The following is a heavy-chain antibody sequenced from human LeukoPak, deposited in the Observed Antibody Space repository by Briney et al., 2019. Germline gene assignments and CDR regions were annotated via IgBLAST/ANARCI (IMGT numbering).Heavy chain of an antibody. V-gene: IGHV4-59*01. CDR1: GGSISSYY. D-gene: IGHD3-22*01. J-gene: IGHJ3*02. CDR2: IYYSGST. CDR3: ARERPPYYYDSSGYSGDAFDI. Sequence: PSETLSLTCTVSGGSISSYYWSWIRQPPGKGLEWIGYIYYSGSTNYNPSLKSRVTISVDTSKNQFSLKLSSVTAADTAVYYCARERPPYYYDSSGYSGDAFDIWGQGTMVTVSS.